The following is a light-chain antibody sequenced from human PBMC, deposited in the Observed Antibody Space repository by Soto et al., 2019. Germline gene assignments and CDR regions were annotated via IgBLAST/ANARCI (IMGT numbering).Light chain of an antibody. CDR3: ATWDASLDGPV. J-gene: IGLJ2*01. Sequence: QPVLTQPPSASGTPGQRVTISCSGSSSNIGSNTVNWYQQLPGTAPKLLIFSNNQRPSGVPDRFSGSKSGTSASLAISGLQSEDEADYYCATWDASLDGPVFGGGTQLTVL. CDR1: SSNIGSNT. V-gene: IGLV1-44*01. CDR2: SNN.